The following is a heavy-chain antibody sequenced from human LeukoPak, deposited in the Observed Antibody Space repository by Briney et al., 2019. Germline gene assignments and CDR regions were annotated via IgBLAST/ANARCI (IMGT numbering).Heavy chain of an antibody. D-gene: IGHD3-22*01. V-gene: IGHV3-33*01. Sequence: GGSLRLSCAASGFTFSSYGMHWVRQAPGKGLEWVAVIWYDGSNKYYADSVKGRFTISRDNSKNTLYLQMNSLRAEDTAVYYCARDGDSSGISDYWGQGTLVTVSS. CDR3: ARDGDSSGISDY. CDR1: GFTFSSYG. CDR2: IWYDGSNK. J-gene: IGHJ4*02.